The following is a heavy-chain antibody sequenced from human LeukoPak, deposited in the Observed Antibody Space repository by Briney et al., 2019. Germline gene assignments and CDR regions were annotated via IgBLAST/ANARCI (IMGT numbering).Heavy chain of an antibody. V-gene: IGHV3-21*01. D-gene: IGHD1-1*01. CDR1: GFTFSSYS. CDR2: ISTGSRYI. Sequence: PGGSLRLSCAASGFTFSSYSMNWVRQAPGKGLEWVSSISTGSRYIYYADSVKGRFTISRDNAKNSLYLQMNSLRAEDTAVYYCARDGNGVAGTTWYFDYWGQGTLVTVSS. CDR3: ARDGNGVAGTTWYFDY. J-gene: IGHJ4*02.